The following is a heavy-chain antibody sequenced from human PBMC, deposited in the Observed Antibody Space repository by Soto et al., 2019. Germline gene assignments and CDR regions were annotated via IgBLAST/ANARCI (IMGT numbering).Heavy chain of an antibody. CDR3: GRYSRSPGVDHWFDP. CDR2: IYYSWSP. CDR1: GGSISSYY. D-gene: IGHD6-6*01. V-gene: IGHV4-59*01. J-gene: IGHJ5*02. Sequence: SETLSLTCTVSGGSISSYYWSWIRQPPGKGLEWIGYIYYSWSPNYNPSLKSRVTISVDTPKNQFSLKLSSVTAVDTAVSYCGRYSRSPGVDHWFDPWGQETLVTVSS.